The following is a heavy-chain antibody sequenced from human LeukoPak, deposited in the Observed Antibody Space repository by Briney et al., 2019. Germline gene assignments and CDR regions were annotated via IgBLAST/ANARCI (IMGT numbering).Heavy chain of an antibody. CDR3: ARAKLGGVVRGVIGYFDY. CDR1: GYTFTSYG. CDR2: ISAYNGNT. V-gene: IGHV1-18*04. D-gene: IGHD3-10*01. J-gene: IGHJ4*02. Sequence: GASVKVSCKASGYTFTSYGISWVRQAPGQGLEWMGWISAYNGNTNYAQKLQGRVTMTTDTSTSTAYMELRSLRSDDTAVYYCARAKLGGVVRGVIGYFDYWGQGTLVTVSS.